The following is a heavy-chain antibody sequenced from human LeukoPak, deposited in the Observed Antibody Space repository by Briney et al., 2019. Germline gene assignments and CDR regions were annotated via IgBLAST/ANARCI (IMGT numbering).Heavy chain of an antibody. CDR2: SYYSGTT. CDR3: ARHHSGSSYFDL. J-gene: IGHJ4*02. Sequence: SETLSLTCTVSGGSIRTPTYYWGWIRQPPGKGLEWIASSYYSGTTYYNTPLRSRLTTFVDTSNNQFYMNLSSVTAADTGVYYCARHHSGSSYFDLWGQGILVTVSS. D-gene: IGHD1-26*01. V-gene: IGHV4-39*01. CDR1: GGSIRTPTYY.